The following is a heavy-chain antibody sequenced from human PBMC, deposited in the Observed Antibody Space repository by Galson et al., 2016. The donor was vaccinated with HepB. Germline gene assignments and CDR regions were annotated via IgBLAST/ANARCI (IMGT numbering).Heavy chain of an antibody. Sequence: SLRLSCAASGFTFSSYSMSWVHLAPGKGLEWVSSITGSGTYIHYADSVKGRFSISRDNAKSSLFLQMSSLRAEDTAVYFCARDPYATSLEYFQLWGQGTLVTVSS. V-gene: IGHV3-21*01. D-gene: IGHD2-2*01. CDR2: ITGSGTYI. CDR1: GFTFSSYS. CDR3: ARDPYATSLEYFQL. J-gene: IGHJ1*01.